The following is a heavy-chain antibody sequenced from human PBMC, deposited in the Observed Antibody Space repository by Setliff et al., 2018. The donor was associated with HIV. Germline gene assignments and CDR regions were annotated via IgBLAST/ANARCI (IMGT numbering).Heavy chain of an antibody. CDR2: ININTGNP. Sequence: ASVKVSCKASGYIFTRYGITWVRQAPGQGLEWMGWININTGNPTYAQGFTGRFVFSLDTSVSTAYLQISSLKAEDTAVYYCAREVVVAGVHYYNMDVWGKGTTVTVSS. CDR3: AREVVVAGVHYYNMDV. D-gene: IGHD2-15*01. J-gene: IGHJ6*03. V-gene: IGHV7-4-1*02. CDR1: GYIFTRYG.